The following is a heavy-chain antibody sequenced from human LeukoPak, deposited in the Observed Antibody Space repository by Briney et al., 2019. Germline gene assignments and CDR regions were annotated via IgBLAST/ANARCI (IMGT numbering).Heavy chain of an antibody. CDR3: ATESRYCSSTSCYVEGH. V-gene: IGHV3-53*01. Sequence: PGGSLRLSCTASGFTVTVSSNYMSWVRQAPGKGLEWVSLIYSGGNTYYADSVKGRFTISRDNSKNTLYLQMNSLRAEDTAVYYCATESRYCSSTSCYVEGHWGQGTLVTVSS. CDR2: IYSGGNT. J-gene: IGHJ4*02. D-gene: IGHD2-2*01. CDR1: GFTVTVSSNY.